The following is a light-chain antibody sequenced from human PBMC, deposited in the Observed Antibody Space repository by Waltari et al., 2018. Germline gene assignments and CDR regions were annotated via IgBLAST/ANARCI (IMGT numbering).Light chain of an antibody. CDR2: DTS. CDR3: QQRNNWPLT. J-gene: IGKJ4*01. V-gene: IGKV3-11*01. CDR1: QSVSGY. Sequence: EIVLTQSPATVSLSPGERATRSCRASQSVSGYLAWYQQKPGQAPRLLLYDTSNRATGIPARFSGSGSGTDFTLTISSLEPEDCAVYYCQQRNNWPLTFGGGTKVEIK.